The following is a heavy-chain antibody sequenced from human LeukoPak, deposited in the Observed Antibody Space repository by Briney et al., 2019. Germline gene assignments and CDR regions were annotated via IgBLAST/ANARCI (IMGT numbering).Heavy chain of an antibody. J-gene: IGHJ4*02. CDR3: ARGPPTSY. CDR2: IYYSGST. CDR1: GGSISSYY. V-gene: IGHV4-59*01. Sequence: PSETLSLTCTVSGGSISSYYWSWIRQPPGKGLEWIGNIYYSGSTNYNPSLKSRVTISVDTSKNQFSLKLSSVTAADTAVYYCARGPPTSYWGQGTLVTVSS.